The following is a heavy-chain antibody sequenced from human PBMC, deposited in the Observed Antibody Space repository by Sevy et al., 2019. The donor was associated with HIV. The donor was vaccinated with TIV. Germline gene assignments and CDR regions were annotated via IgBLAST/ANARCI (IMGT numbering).Heavy chain of an antibody. CDR2: ISRSGSTI. Sequence: GGSLTLSCAASGFTFSDYYMSWIRHAPGKGLEWVSYISRSGSTINYADSVKGRFTISRDNAKNSLYLQINSLRAEDTAVYYCARENTMIEEPGWFDPWGQGTLVTVSS. CDR3: ARENTMIEEPGWFDP. J-gene: IGHJ5*02. CDR1: GFTFSDYY. D-gene: IGHD3-22*01. V-gene: IGHV3-11*01.